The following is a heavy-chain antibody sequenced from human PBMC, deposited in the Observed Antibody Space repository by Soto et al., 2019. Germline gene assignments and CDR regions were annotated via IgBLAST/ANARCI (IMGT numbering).Heavy chain of an antibody. V-gene: IGHV5-51*01. D-gene: IGHD6-19*01. CDR2: IYPGDSDT. CDR3: ARHTRGSGWYVFDY. J-gene: IGHJ4*02. Sequence: LGESRKISCKGSGYSFTSYWIGWVRQMPGKGLEWMGIIYPGDSDTRYSPSFQGQVTISADKSISTAYLQWSSLKASDTAMYYCARHTRGSGWYVFDYSGQGTLVTVSS. CDR1: GYSFTSYW.